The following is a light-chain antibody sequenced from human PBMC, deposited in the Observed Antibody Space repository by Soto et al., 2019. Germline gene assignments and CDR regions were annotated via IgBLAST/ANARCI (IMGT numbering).Light chain of an antibody. CDR2: DAS. CDR3: QQYDNLPLT. Sequence: DIQMTQSPSTLSASVGDRVTITCRASQRISTSSAWYQQKPGKAPKLLIYDASNLETGVPSRFSGSGSGTDFTFTISSLQPEDIATYYCQQYDNLPLTFGGGTKVDIK. V-gene: IGKV1-33*01. J-gene: IGKJ4*01. CDR1: QRISTS.